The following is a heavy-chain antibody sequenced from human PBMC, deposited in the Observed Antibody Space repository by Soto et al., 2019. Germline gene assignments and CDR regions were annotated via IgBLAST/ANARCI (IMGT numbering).Heavy chain of an antibody. CDR3: ARDWPSSGSAHYFDY. V-gene: IGHV1-69*08. Sequence: QVQLVQSGAEVKKPGSSVKVSCKASGGTFSSYTISWVRQAPGQGLEWMGRIIPILGIANYAQKFQGRVSITADKSTSTAYMELSSARSEDTAVYYCARDWPSSGSAHYFDYWGQGTLVTVSS. CDR1: GGTFSSYT. CDR2: IIPILGIA. J-gene: IGHJ4*02. D-gene: IGHD6-19*01.